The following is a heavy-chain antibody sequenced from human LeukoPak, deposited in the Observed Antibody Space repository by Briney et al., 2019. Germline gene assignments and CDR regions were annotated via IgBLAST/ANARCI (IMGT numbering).Heavy chain of an antibody. J-gene: IGHJ3*02. CDR1: GGSISSSSYY. V-gene: IGHV4-39*07. CDR3: ARAPRYDFWSGPDAFDI. D-gene: IGHD3-3*01. Sequence: SETLSLTCTVSGGSISSSSYYWGWIRQPPGKGLEWIGSIYYSGSTYYNPSLKSRVTISVDTSKNQFSLKLSSVTAADTAVYYCARAPRYDFWSGPDAFDIWGQGTMVTVSS. CDR2: IYYSGST.